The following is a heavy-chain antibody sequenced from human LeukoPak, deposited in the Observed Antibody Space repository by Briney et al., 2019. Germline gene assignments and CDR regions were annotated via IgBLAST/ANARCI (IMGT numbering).Heavy chain of an antibody. Sequence: ASVKVSCEASGGTFTSYGISWVRQAPGQGLEWMGWISAYNGNTNYAQKLQGRVTMTTDTSTSTAYMELRSLRSDDTAVYYCARDTSNTYYYDSSGSYAFDIWGQGTMVTVSS. J-gene: IGHJ3*02. CDR2: ISAYNGNT. CDR1: GGTFTSYG. CDR3: ARDTSNTYYYDSSGSYAFDI. D-gene: IGHD3-22*01. V-gene: IGHV1-18*01.